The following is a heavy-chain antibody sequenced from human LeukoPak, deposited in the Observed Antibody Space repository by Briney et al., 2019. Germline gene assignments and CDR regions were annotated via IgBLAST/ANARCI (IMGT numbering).Heavy chain of an antibody. J-gene: IGHJ3*02. CDR2: INHSGST. CDR1: GGSFSGYY. D-gene: IGHD4-23*01. Sequence: PSETLSLTCAVYGGSFSGYYWSWIRQPPGKGLEWIGEINHSGSTNYNPSLKSRVTISVDTSKNQFSLKLSSVTAADTAVYYCAGATNYGGDAFDIWGQGTMVTVSS. V-gene: IGHV4-34*01. CDR3: AGATNYGGDAFDI.